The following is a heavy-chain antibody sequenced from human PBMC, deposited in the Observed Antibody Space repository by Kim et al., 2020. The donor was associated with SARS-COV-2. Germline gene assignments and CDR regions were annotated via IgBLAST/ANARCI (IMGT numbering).Heavy chain of an antibody. CDR2: ISSSSSYI. CDR1: GFTFSSYS. J-gene: IGHJ4*02. Sequence: GGSLRLSCAASGFTFSSYSMNWVRQAPGKGLEWVSSISSSSSYIYYADSVKGRFTISRDNAKNSLYLQMNSLRAEDTAVYYCARGEELDYYDSSGYYYYFDYWGQGTLVTVSS. CDR3: ARGEELDYYDSSGYYYYFDY. D-gene: IGHD3-22*01. V-gene: IGHV3-21*01.